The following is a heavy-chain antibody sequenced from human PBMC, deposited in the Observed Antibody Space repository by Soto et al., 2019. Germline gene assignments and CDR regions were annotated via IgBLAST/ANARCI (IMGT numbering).Heavy chain of an antibody. CDR2: INHSGST. CDR1: CGSFSGYC. D-gene: IGHD2-2*01. J-gene: IGHJ3*02. CDR3: ARSGAYPGDAFDI. V-gene: IGHV4-34*01. Sequence: SETLSLTCAVYCGSFSGYCWSWIRQPAGKGLEWIGEINHSGSTNYNPSLKSRVTISVETSKNQFSLKLSSVTAADTAVYYCARSGAYPGDAFDIWGQGTMVNVSS.